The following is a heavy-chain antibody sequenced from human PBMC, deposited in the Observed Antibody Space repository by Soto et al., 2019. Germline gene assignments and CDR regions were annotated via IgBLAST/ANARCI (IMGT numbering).Heavy chain of an antibody. Sequence: EVQLVESGGGVVQPGGSLRLSCAASGFTFSSYWMSWVRQAPGKGLEWVANIKQDGSEKYYVDSVKGRFTIARDNAKNSLYLQMNSLSAEDTAVYYWARVWFGEFSDYWGQGTLVTVSS. CDR2: IKQDGSEK. D-gene: IGHD3-10*01. J-gene: IGHJ4*02. CDR3: ARVWFGEFSDY. V-gene: IGHV3-7*03. CDR1: GFTFSSYW.